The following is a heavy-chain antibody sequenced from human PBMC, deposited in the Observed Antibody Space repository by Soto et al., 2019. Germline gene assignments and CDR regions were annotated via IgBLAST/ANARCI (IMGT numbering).Heavy chain of an antibody. CDR2: INSVSGGT. V-gene: IGHV1-2*02. D-gene: IGHD1-26*01. Sequence: QVQLVQSGAEVKQPGASVRVSCKASGSTHTIYFIHWLRQAPGQGLEWMGWINSVSGGTNYAHKFKGRVTMTRDTSTTTALMDLSGLRSDDTAVYYCEMGGSYYAHWGQGNLVSVSS. J-gene: IGHJ4*02. CDR3: EMGGSYYAH. CDR1: GSTHTIYF.